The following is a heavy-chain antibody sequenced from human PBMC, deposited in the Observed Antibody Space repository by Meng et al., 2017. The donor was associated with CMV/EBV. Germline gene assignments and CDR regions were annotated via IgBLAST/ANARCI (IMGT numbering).Heavy chain of an antibody. CDR2: IYYSKST. CDR3: ARHGMWLIRNAY. J-gene: IGHJ4*02. V-gene: IGHV4-39*07. D-gene: IGHD2-21*01. Sequence: QLHLQQSGPGLVTTLETLTPPCPVSGDSNNRAHNIWGLIRQPPGKGLEWIASIYYSKSTYYNPSLKSRVTIAVDTSKNQFSLRLSSVTAADTAVYYCARHGMWLIRNAYWGQGTLVTVSS. CDR1: GDSNNRAHNI.